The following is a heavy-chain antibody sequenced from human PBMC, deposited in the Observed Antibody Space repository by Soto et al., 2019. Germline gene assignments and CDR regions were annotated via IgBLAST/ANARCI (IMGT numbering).Heavy chain of an antibody. CDR1: GGSVSSGFHY. J-gene: IGHJ4*02. V-gene: IGHV4-61*01. CDR2: IYYSGST. CDR3: ARRPATAFYYFDY. Sequence: QVQLQESGPGLLKPSETLSLTCTVSGGSVSSGFHYWSWIRQPPGKGLEWIGNIYYSGSTNYNPSLKSRVTISVDTSKNQFSLKLNSVTAADTAVYYCARRPATAFYYFDYWGQGTLVTVSS. D-gene: IGHD2-21*02.